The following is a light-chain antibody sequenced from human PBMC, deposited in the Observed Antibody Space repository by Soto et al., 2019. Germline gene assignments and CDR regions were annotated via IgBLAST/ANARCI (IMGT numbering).Light chain of an antibody. CDR3: RQYNSWPPGT. CDR1: QSISRS. CDR2: DAS. Sequence: EIVFTQSPAILSVSPGERATLSCRASQSISRSLAWYQQKPGQAPRLLISDASTRATGIPARFSGSGSGTEFTLTISSLQSEDFALYYCRQYNSWPPGTFGQGTKVEIK. V-gene: IGKV3-15*01. J-gene: IGKJ2*01.